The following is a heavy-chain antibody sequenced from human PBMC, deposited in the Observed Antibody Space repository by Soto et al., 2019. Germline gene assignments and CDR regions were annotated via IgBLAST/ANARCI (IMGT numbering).Heavy chain of an antibody. D-gene: IGHD3-10*01. CDR1: GFTFSSYA. CDR3: VRVRLSGPPAGKIYDF. J-gene: IGHJ3*01. Sequence: GGSLRLSCAASGFTFSSYAMHWVRQAPGKGLEWVAVISYDGSNKYYADSVKGRFTISRDNSKNTLYLQMNSLRAEDTAIYYCVRVRLSGPPAGKIYDFWGQGTMVTVSS. V-gene: IGHV3-30-3*01. CDR2: ISYDGSNK.